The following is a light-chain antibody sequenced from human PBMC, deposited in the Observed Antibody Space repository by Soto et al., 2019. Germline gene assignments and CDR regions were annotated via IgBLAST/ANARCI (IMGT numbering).Light chain of an antibody. J-gene: IGKJ2*01. CDR2: WAS. V-gene: IGKV4-1*01. CDR1: QSVLYSSDNKNY. Sequence: DIVMTQSPDSLAVSLGERATINCKSGQSVLYSSDNKNYLAWYQQKPGQPPKLLIYWASTRESGVPDRFSGSGSGTDFTLTISSLQAEDVAVYYCQQYYSTPPYTFGQGTNLEIK. CDR3: QQYYSTPPYT.